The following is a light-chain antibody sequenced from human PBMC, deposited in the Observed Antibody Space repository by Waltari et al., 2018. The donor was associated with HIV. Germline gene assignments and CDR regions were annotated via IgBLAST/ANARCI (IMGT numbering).Light chain of an antibody. CDR1: QRISTW. Sequence: DIQMTQSPSTLSASVGDRVTIPSRASQRISTWFDCYQQTPGQVPTFLIYKASILQNGVPSRFSGSGSGTEFTLTISSLQPDDFGNYYCQQYSSYRTFGQGTRVEIK. V-gene: IGKV1-5*03. J-gene: IGKJ1*01. CDR2: KAS. CDR3: QQYSSYRT.